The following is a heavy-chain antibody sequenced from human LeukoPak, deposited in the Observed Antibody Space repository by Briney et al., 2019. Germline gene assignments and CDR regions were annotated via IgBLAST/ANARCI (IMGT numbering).Heavy chain of an antibody. D-gene: IGHD2-21*01. V-gene: IGHV1-18*01. Sequence: SVKVSCKASGYTFTSSGISWVRQAPGQGLEWMGWINTYNGNTNFAQKLQGRVTMTTDTSTSTAYMELRSVRSDDTAVYYCARDTPSPPSGGEAGGPPDDCYYYGMDVWGQGTTVTVSS. CDR1: GYTFTSSG. J-gene: IGHJ6*02. CDR2: INTYNGNT. CDR3: ARDTPSPPSGGEAGGPPDDCYYYGMDV.